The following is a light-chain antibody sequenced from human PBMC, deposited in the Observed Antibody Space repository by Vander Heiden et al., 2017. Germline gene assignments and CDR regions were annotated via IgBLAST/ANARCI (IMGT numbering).Light chain of an antibody. J-gene: IGKJ3*01. Sequence: DIQMTQSPSSLSASVGDRVTITCRASQSISSYLNWYQQKPGKAPNLLIYAASSLQSGVPSRISGSGSGTDFTLTISSLQPEDFATYYCQQSYSTPFTFGPGTKVHIK. CDR2: AAS. CDR1: QSISSY. V-gene: IGKV1-39*01. CDR3: QQSYSTPFT.